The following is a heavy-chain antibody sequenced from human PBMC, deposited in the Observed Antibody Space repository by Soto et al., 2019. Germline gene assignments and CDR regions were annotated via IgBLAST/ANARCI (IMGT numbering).Heavy chain of an antibody. CDR1: GDSVSSTSTA. D-gene: IGHD6-19*01. CDR3: ARGSYYSGWV. V-gene: IGHV6-1*01. J-gene: IGHJ4*02. Sequence: PSQTLSLTCAISGDSVSSTSTAWSWIRQSPSRDLEWLGRTYYRSNWYTDYAVSVKSRITISPDTSKNQFSLQLNSVTPEDTAVYYCARGSYYSGWVWGQGTLVTVS. CDR2: TYYRSNWYT.